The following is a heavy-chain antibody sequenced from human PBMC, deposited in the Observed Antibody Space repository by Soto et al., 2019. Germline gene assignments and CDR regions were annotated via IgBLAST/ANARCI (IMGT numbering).Heavy chain of an antibody. CDR2: IKQDGSEE. V-gene: IGHV3-7*05. CDR1: GFSISSYW. Sequence: EVQLVESGGDLVQPGGSLRLSCAASGFSISSYWMTWVRQAPGKGLEWVANIKQDGSEEYYVDSVKGRFSISRDNARNSLYLHMNRLRPGHTAVYPCARGRASHSGEDWGQGALVTVSS. CDR3: ARGRASHSGED. J-gene: IGHJ4*02. D-gene: IGHD3-10*01.